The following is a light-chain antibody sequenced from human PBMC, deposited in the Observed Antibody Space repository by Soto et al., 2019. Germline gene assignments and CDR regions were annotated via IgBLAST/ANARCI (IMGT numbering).Light chain of an antibody. V-gene: IGKV3-20*01. CDR2: ATS. J-gene: IGKJ2*01. Sequence: EIVLTQSPGTLSLSPGERATLSCRASQSVSSSFLAWYQQKPGQAPRLLIYATSSRATGIPDRFSGSGSGTVFTLTISRREPEDFAVYYCQQYGTSPPRYTFGQGTKLEIK. CDR3: QQYGTSPPRYT. CDR1: QSVSSSF.